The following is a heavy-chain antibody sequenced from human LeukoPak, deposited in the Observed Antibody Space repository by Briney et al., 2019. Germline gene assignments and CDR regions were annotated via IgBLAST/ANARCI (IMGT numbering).Heavy chain of an antibody. D-gene: IGHD6-13*01. J-gene: IGHJ4*02. CDR3: ARDLAAALDY. CDR1: GFTVSSNY. Sequence: GGSLRLSRAASGFTVSSNYMSWVRQAPGKGLEWVSVIYSGGSTYCADSVKGRFTISRDNSKNTLYLQMNSLRAEDTAVYYCARDLAAALDYWGQGTLVTVSS. V-gene: IGHV3-53*01. CDR2: IYSGGST.